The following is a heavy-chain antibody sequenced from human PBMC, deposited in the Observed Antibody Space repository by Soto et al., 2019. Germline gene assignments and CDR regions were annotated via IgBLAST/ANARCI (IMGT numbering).Heavy chain of an antibody. J-gene: IGHJ4*02. CDR2: ISYSGST. CDR1: GGSISSFY. D-gene: IGHD2-15*01. Sequence: QVQLQESGPGLVKPSETLSLNCTVSGGSISSFYWSWVRQTPGKGLELIGYISYSGSTNYNPSLNSRVTISVDTSKKQFSLKLTSVTTADTAVYYCTRRQGSYLDQWGQGTLVTVSS. V-gene: IGHV4-59*01. CDR3: TRRQGSYLDQ.